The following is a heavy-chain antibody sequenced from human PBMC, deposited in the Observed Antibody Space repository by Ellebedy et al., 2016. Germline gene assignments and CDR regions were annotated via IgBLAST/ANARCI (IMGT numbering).Heavy chain of an antibody. CDR2: IIPILGTA. Sequence: SVKVSXKASGGTFSSYAISWVRQAPGQGLEWMGGIIPILGTANYAQKFQGRVTITADESTSTAYMELSSLRSEDTAVYYCARDHDYGDYVGPDNYYYGMDVWGQGTTVTVSS. V-gene: IGHV1-69*13. D-gene: IGHD4-17*01. J-gene: IGHJ6*02. CDR1: GGTFSSYA. CDR3: ARDHDYGDYVGPDNYYYGMDV.